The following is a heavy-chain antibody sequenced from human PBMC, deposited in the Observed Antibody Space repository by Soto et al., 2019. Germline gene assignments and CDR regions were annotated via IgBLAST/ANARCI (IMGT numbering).Heavy chain of an antibody. Sequence: GASVKVSCKASGFTFTSSAVQWVRQARGQRLEWIGWIVVGSGNTNYAQKFQERDTITRDMSTSTAYMELSSLRSEDTAVYFFAARSITIFGVVTKPFDPWGQGTLVTVSS. V-gene: IGHV1-58*01. D-gene: IGHD3-3*01. CDR3: AARSITIFGVVTKPFDP. J-gene: IGHJ5*02. CDR2: IVVGSGNT. CDR1: GFTFTSSA.